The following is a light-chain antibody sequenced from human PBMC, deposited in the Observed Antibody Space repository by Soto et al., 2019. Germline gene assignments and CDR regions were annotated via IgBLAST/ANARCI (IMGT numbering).Light chain of an antibody. CDR1: QSVSSY. J-gene: IGKJ4*01. CDR3: QQRSNWPRLT. CDR2: DAS. Sequence: EIVLTKSPATLSLSPRERATLSCRASQSVSSYLAWYQQKPGQAPRLLIYDASNRATGIPARFSSSVSGTDFTLNISSLEPEDFAVYYCQQRSNWPRLTCGGTTKVEIK. V-gene: IGKV3-11*01.